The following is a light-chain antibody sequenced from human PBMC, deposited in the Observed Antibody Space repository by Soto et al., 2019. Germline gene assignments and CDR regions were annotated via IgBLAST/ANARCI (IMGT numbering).Light chain of an antibody. CDR2: EVS. CDR3: SSYTSSSTYV. Sequence: QSALTQPASVSGSPGQSITISCTGTSSDVGTYNYVSWHQLHPGKAPKLVVYEVSNRPSGVSNRFSGSKSGNTASLTISGLQAEDEADYYCSSYTSSSTYVFGTGTKLTVL. V-gene: IGLV2-14*01. J-gene: IGLJ1*01. CDR1: SSDVGTYNY.